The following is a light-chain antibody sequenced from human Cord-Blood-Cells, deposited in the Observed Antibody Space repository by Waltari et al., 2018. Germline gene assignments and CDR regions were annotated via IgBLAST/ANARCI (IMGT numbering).Light chain of an antibody. CDR1: QSISSY. CDR2: AAS. Sequence: DIQMTQSPSSLSASVGDRVTITCRASQSISSYLNWYQQKPGKAPKLLIYAASSLQSGVPSRFSGSGSGTDFTLTIRQPEDFATYYCQQSYSTPLTFGGGTKVEIK. CDR3: QQSYSTPLT. J-gene: IGKJ4*01. V-gene: IGKV1-39*01.